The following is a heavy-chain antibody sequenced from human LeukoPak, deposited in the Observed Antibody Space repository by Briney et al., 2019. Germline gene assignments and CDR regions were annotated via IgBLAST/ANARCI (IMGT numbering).Heavy chain of an antibody. CDR2: ISYDGSNK. V-gene: IGHV3-30-3*01. Sequence: GGSLRLSCAASGFTFSSYAMHWVRQAPGKGLEWVAVISYDGSNKYYADSVKGRFTTSRDNSKNTLYLQMNSLRAEDTAVYYCAREGPAATQDYWGQGTLVTVSS. D-gene: IGHD2-15*01. CDR1: GFTFSSYA. J-gene: IGHJ4*02. CDR3: AREGPAATQDY.